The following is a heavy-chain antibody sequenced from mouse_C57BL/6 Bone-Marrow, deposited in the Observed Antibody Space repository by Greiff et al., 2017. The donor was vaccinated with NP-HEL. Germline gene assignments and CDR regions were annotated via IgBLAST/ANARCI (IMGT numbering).Heavy chain of an antibody. CDR2: IRNKANNHAT. CDR1: GFTFSDAW. V-gene: IGHV6-6*01. D-gene: IGHD1-1*01. CDR3: LYGSSPYYAMDY. Sequence: EVKLMESGGGLVQPGGSMKLSCAASGFTFSDAWMDWVRQSPEKGLEWVAEIRNKANNHATYYAESVKGRFTISRDDSKSSVYLQMISLRAEDTGIYYCLYGSSPYYAMDYWGQGTSVTVSS. J-gene: IGHJ4*01.